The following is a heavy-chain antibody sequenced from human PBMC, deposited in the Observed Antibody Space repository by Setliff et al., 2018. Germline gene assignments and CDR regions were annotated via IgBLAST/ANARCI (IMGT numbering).Heavy chain of an antibody. D-gene: IGHD4-4*01. CDR1: DDSFYSDYYF. V-gene: IGHV4-39*01. CDR2: ISSSGAT. Sequence: SETLSLTCSVSDDSFYSDYYFWGWIRQPPGKGLEWIATISSSGATKYNSSLRGRVTLSRDVSKRQIALRLSSVTAVDAAVYYCAREGRWDYSYPIYWGQGIMVTVSS. J-gene: IGHJ4*02. CDR3: AREGRWDYSYPIY.